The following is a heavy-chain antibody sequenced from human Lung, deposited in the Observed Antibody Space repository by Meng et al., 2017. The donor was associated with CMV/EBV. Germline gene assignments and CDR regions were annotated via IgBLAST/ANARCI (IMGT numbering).Heavy chain of an antibody. J-gene: IGHJ4*02. V-gene: IGHV1-18*01. Sequence: ASVKVSCKASGYIFTKYGVNWMRQAPGQGPEWMGWIGAYNGDTMYAPKVQGRVTMTTDTSTSTAYMELRGLRSDDTAVYYCARDAGTIAVSGIGDYWGQGTLVTVSS. CDR1: GYIFTKYG. CDR3: ARDAGTIAVSGIGDY. CDR2: IGAYNGDT. D-gene: IGHD6-19*01.